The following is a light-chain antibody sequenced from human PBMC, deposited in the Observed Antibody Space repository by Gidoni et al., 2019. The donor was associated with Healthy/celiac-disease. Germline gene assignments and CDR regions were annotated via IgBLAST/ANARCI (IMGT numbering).Light chain of an antibody. CDR3: QQRSNWPPGPT. CDR2: DAS. V-gene: IGKV3-11*01. CDR1: QSVSSY. J-gene: IGKJ4*01. Sequence: EIVLTQSPATLSLSPGERATLSCRASQSVSSYLAWYQQKPGQAPRLLIYDASNRATGIPARFSGSGSGTDFTLTISSLEPEDFAVYYCQQRSNWPPGPTFXGXTKVEIK.